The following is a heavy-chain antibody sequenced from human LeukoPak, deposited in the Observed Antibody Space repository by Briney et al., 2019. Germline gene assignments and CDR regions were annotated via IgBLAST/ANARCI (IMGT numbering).Heavy chain of an antibody. Sequence: GASVKVSCKASRYTFTSYGISWVRQAPGQGLEWMGWISAYNGNTNYAQKLQGRVTMTTDTSTSTAYMELRSLRSDDTAVYYCARVYYDFWSGYEYDAFDIWGQGTMVTVSS. CDR3: ARVYYDFWSGYEYDAFDI. CDR1: RYTFTSYG. V-gene: IGHV1-18*01. D-gene: IGHD3-3*01. J-gene: IGHJ3*02. CDR2: ISAYNGNT.